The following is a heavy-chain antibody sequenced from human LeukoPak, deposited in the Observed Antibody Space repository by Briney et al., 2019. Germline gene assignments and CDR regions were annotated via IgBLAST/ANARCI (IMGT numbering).Heavy chain of an antibody. CDR1: GGSISSYY. CDR2: IYYSGST. Sequence: SETLSLTCTVSGGSISSYYWSWIRQPPGKGLEWIGYIYYSGSTNYNPSLKSRVTISVDTSKNQFSLKLSSVTAADTAVYYCARRPSRKPFDAFDIWGQGTMVTVSS. J-gene: IGHJ3*02. CDR3: ARRPSRKPFDAFDI. V-gene: IGHV4-59*01.